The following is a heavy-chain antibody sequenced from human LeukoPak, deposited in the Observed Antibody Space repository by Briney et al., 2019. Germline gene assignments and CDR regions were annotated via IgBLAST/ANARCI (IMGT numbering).Heavy chain of an antibody. CDR2: ITNSGNSK. CDR1: EFTFSSYS. V-gene: IGHV3-48*01. J-gene: IGHJ3*02. CDR3: ARDSGITGTGNDI. D-gene: IGHD1-20*01. Sequence: GGSLRLSCAASEFTFSSYSMNWVRQAPGKGLEWVSYITNSGNSKSYADSVKGRFTISRDNTKNSLYLQMNGLRAEDTAVYYCARDSGITGTGNDIWGQGTMVTVSS.